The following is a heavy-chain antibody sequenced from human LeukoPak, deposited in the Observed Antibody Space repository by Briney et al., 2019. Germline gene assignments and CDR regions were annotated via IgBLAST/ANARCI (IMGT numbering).Heavy chain of an antibody. D-gene: IGHD6-13*01. Sequence: SETLSLTCAVSGYSISSGYYWGWIRQPPGKGLEWIGSIYHSGSTYYNPSLKSRVTISVDTSKNQFSLKLSSVTAADTAVHYCARQLVPARSNWFDPWGQGTLVTVSS. J-gene: IGHJ5*02. CDR1: GYSISSGYY. CDR2: IYHSGST. CDR3: ARQLVPARSNWFDP. V-gene: IGHV4-38-2*01.